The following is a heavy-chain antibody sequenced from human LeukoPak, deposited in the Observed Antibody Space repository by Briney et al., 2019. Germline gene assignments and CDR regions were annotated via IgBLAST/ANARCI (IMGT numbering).Heavy chain of an antibody. CDR3: ARGPVLRYFDWLLPDGWFDP. CDR1: GYTFTSYD. D-gene: IGHD3-9*01. V-gene: IGHV1-8*03. Sequence: ASVKVSCKASGYTFTSYDINWVRQATGQGLEWMGWMNPNSGNTGYAQKFQGRVTITRSTSISTAYMELSSLRSEDTAVYYCARGPVLRYFDWLLPDGWFDPWGQGTLVTVSS. CDR2: MNPNSGNT. J-gene: IGHJ5*02.